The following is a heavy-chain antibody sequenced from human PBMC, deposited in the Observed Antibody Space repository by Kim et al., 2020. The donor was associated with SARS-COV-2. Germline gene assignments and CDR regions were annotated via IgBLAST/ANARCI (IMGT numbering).Heavy chain of an antibody. J-gene: IGHJ3*02. CDR1: EFTFSTYE. V-gene: IGHV3-48*03. CDR3: ARDRIATSGKDAFDI. CDR2: ISSSGGSI. Sequence: GGSLRLSCAASEFTFSTYEMSWVRQAPGKGLEWVSYISSSGGSIYYADSVKGRFTISRDNAKNSLFLQMNSLRAEDTAVYYCARDRIATSGKDAFDIWGQGTMVTVSS. D-gene: IGHD6-13*01.